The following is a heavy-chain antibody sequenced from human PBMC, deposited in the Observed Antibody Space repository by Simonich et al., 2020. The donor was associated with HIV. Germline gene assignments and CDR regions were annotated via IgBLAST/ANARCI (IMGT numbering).Heavy chain of an antibody. J-gene: IGHJ1*01. Sequence: QVQLQQWGAGLLKTSETLSLTCAVYGGSFSGYYWSWIRQPPGKGLEWIGEINHSGRTNYNPSLKSRVTISVDTSKNQFSLKLSSVTAADTAVYYCARLTAGGLGEYFQHWGQGTLVTVSS. CDR2: INHSGRT. V-gene: IGHV4-34*01. D-gene: IGHD6-13*01. CDR3: ARLTAGGLGEYFQH. CDR1: GGSFSGYY.